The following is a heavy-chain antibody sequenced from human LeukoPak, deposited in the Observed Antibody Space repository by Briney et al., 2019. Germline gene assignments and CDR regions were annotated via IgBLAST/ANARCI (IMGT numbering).Heavy chain of an antibody. J-gene: IGHJ6*02. CDR3: ARDKQQLGHYYYYYGMDV. D-gene: IGHD6-13*01. CDR2: IIPILGIA. CDR1: GYTFTSYD. Sequence: SVKVSCKASGYTFTSYDINWVRQATGQGLEWMGRIIPILGIANYAQKFQGRVTITADKSTSTAYMELSSLRSEDTAVYYCARDKQQLGHYYYYYGMDVWGQGTTVTVSS. V-gene: IGHV1-69*04.